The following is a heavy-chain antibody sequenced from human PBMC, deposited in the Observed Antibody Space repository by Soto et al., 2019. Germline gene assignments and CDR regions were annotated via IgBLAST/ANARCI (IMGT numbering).Heavy chain of an antibody. V-gene: IGHV4-59*08. CDR2: IHYSGST. CDR1: GGSIFSYQ. J-gene: IGHJ4*02. CDR3: ARSRKLIGLYYFDY. D-gene: IGHD3-16*02. Sequence: SETLSLTCTVSGGSIFSYQWSWIRQPPGKGLEWIGYIHYSGSTNYNPSVKSRVTISVDTSKNQFSLKLSSVTAADTAVYFCARSRKLIGLYYFDYWGQGTLVTVSS.